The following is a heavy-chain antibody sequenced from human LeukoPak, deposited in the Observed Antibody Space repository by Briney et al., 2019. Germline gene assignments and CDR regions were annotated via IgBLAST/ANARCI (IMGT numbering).Heavy chain of an antibody. CDR3: ARFHSGYYDSSGYYADY. V-gene: IGHV4-61*01. Sequence: PSQTLSLTCTVSGGSISSGSYYWSWIRQPPGKGLEWIGYIYYSGSTNYNPSLKSRVTISVDTSKNQFSLKLSSVTAADTAVYYCARFHSGYYDSSGYYADYWGQGTLVTVSS. D-gene: IGHD3-22*01. CDR1: GGSISSGSYY. CDR2: IYYSGST. J-gene: IGHJ4*02.